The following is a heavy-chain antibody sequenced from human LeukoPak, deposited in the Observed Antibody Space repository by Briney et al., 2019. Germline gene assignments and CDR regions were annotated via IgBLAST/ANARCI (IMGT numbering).Heavy chain of an antibody. J-gene: IGHJ4*02. CDR3: ASPQDTATTPLLVY. CDR2: IIPIFGTA. CDR1: GGTFISYA. D-gene: IGHD4-17*01. Sequence: GASVKVSCKASGGTFISYAISWVRQAPGQGLEWMGGIIPIFGTANYAQKFQGRVTITADESTSTAYMELSSLRSEDTAVYYCASPQDTATTPLLVYWGQGTLVTVSS. V-gene: IGHV1-69*13.